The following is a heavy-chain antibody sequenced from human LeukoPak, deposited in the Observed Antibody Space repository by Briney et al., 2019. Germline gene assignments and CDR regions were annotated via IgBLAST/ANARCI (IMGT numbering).Heavy chain of an antibody. CDR2: IYYSGST. CDR1: GGSISSSSYY. Sequence: PSETLSLTCTVSGGSISSSSYYWGWIRQPPGKGLEWIGSIYYSGSTYYNPSLKSRVTISVYTSKNQFSLKLSSVTAADTAVYYCARLCAMVRGVFTRTRGYMDVWGKGTTVTISS. J-gene: IGHJ6*03. CDR3: ARLCAMVRGVFTRTRGYMDV. V-gene: IGHV4-39*01. D-gene: IGHD3-10*01.